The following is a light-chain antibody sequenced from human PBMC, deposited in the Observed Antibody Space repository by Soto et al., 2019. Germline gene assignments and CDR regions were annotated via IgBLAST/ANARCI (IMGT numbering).Light chain of an antibody. Sequence: EIVMTQSPATLSVSPGERATLSCRASQSVSSNLAWYQQKPGQAPRLLIYGASTRATGIPARFSGSGSGTAFTLNISSLQSEDFAVYYCQQYNNWPLTFGGGTKVEIK. V-gene: IGKV3-15*01. CDR1: QSVSSN. CDR3: QQYNNWPLT. CDR2: GAS. J-gene: IGKJ4*01.